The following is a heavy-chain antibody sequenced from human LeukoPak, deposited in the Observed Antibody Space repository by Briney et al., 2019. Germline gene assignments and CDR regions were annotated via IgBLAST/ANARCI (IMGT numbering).Heavy chain of an antibody. V-gene: IGHV4-59*01. CDR2: IYYSGST. CDR3: ARGQLGRFGEHNWFDP. D-gene: IGHD3-10*01. Sequence: PSETLSLTCTVSGGSISSYYWSWIRQPPGKGLEWIGYIYYSGSTNYNPSLKSRVTISVDTSKNQFSLKLSSVTAADTAVYYCARGQLGRFGEHNWFDPWGQGTLVTVSS. CDR1: GGSISSYY. J-gene: IGHJ5*02.